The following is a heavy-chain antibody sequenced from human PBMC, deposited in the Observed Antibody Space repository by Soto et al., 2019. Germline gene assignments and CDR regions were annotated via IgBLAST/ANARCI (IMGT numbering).Heavy chain of an antibody. J-gene: IGHJ5*02. CDR2: INHSGST. Sequence: QVQLQQWGAGLLKPSETLSLTCAVYGGSFSGYYWSWIRQPPGKGLEWIGEINHSGSTNYNPSLKSRVTIAVDTSKNQFSLKLSSVAAADTAGYYCASNYGDPKNWFDPWGQGTLVTVSS. CDR1: GGSFSGYY. V-gene: IGHV4-34*01. D-gene: IGHD4-17*01. CDR3: ASNYGDPKNWFDP.